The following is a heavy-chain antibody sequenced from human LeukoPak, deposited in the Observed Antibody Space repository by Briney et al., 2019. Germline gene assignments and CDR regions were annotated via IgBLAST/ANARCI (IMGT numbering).Heavy chain of an antibody. CDR1: GFTFSSYG. J-gene: IGHJ4*02. CDR2: ISYDGSNK. V-gene: IGHV3-30*03. CDR3: ALTYRGYSYGPIDY. D-gene: IGHD5-18*01. Sequence: GRSLRLACAASGFTFSSYGMHWVRQAPGKGVEWVAVISYDGSNKYYADSVKGRFTISRDNSKNTLYLQMNCLRAEDTAVYYCALTYRGYSYGPIDYWGQGTLVTVSS.